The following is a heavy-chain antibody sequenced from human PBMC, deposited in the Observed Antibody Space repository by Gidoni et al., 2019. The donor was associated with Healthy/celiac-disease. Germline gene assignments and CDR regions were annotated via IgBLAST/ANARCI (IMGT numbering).Heavy chain of an antibody. J-gene: IGHJ4*02. V-gene: IGHV3-43*01. CDR3: AKDAGGHLGDDCGGDCYLDY. Sequence: EVQLVESGGVVVQPGGSLRLSCAASGFTFDDYTMHWVRQAPGKGLEWVSLISWDGGSTYYADSVKGRFTISRDNSKNSLYLQMNSLRTEDTALYYCAKDAGGHLGDDCGGDCYLDYWGQGTLVTVSS. CDR1: GFTFDDYT. D-gene: IGHD2-21*02. CDR2: ISWDGGST.